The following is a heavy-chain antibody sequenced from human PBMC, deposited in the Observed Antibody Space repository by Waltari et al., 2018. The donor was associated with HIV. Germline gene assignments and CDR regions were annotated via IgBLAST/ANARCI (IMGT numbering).Heavy chain of an antibody. CDR3: ARQPANPYNRNYGVWYFDL. V-gene: IGHV5-51*01. D-gene: IGHD3-10*01. CDR1: GYSLNTYW. CDR2: ISPGESDV. J-gene: IGHJ2*01. Sequence: EVQLVQSGAAVKKPGESLKISCKGSGYSLNTYWIARVSRMPGKGLECMGFISPGESDVRYSPSFQGQVTISADKSISTAYLQWNSLKASDTAMYYCARQPANPYNRNYGVWYFDLWGRGTLVTVSS.